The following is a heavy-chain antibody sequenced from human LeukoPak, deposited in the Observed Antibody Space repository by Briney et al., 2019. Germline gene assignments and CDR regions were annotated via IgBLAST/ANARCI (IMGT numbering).Heavy chain of an antibody. CDR2: IYCSGST. D-gene: IGHD6-13*01. J-gene: IGHJ6*03. CDR3: ARVLSSWPYYYYYMDV. Sequence: PSETLSLTCTVSGGSISSYYWSWIRQPPGKGLEWIGYIYCSGSTNYNPSLKSRVTISVDTSKNQFSLKLSTVTAADTAVYYCARVLSSWPYYYYYMDVWGKGTTVTVSS. CDR1: GGSISSYY. V-gene: IGHV4-59*01.